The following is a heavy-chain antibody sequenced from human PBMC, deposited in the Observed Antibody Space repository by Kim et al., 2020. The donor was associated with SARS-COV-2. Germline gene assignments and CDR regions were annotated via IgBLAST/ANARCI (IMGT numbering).Heavy chain of an antibody. D-gene: IGHD6-6*01. CDR1: GFTFSSYW. CDR2: IKQDGSAK. Sequence: GGSLRLSCAASGFTFSSYWMSWVHQAPGKGLEGVANIKQDGSAKYYVDSVKGRFTISRGNAKNSLYLQMNSLRAEDTAVYYCAREARPYYYYGMDVWGQGTTVTVSS. J-gene: IGHJ6*02. V-gene: IGHV3-7*03. CDR3: AREARPYYYYGMDV.